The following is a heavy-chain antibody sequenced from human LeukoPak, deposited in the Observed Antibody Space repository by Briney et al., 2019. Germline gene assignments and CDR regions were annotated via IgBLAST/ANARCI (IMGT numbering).Heavy chain of an antibody. CDR3: ARDRYYYDSSVLGNWFDP. CDR2: IYYSGST. CDR1: DDSITMYY. D-gene: IGHD3-22*01. V-gene: IGHV4-38-2*02. J-gene: IGHJ5*02. Sequence: SETLSLTCSVSDDSITMYYWTWIRQPPGKGLEWIGSIYYSGSTYYNPSLKSRVTISVDTSKNQFSLKLSSVTAADTAVYYCARDRYYYDSSVLGNWFDPWGQGTLVTVSS.